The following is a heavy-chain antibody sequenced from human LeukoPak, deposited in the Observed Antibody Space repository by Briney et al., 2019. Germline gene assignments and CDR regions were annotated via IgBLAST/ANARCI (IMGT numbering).Heavy chain of an antibody. J-gene: IGHJ4*02. D-gene: IGHD3-3*01. CDR1: GFTFSSYS. V-gene: IGHV3-23*01. Sequence: PGGSLRLSCAASGFTFSSYSMNWVRQAPGKGLEWVSGITNSGGNANYADSVKGRFTISRDNSKNTLYLQMNSLRAEDTALYYCAKSSYYDFWSGYSHFDFWGQGTLVTVSS. CDR3: AKSSYYDFWSGYSHFDF. CDR2: ITNSGGNA.